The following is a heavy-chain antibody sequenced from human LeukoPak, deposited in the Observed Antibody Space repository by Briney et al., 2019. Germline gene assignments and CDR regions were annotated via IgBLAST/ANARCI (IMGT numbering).Heavy chain of an antibody. D-gene: IGHD3-9*01. CDR3: ARDSRAGLLVE. J-gene: IGHJ4*02. Sequence: ASVKVSCKASGYTFTSYAMSWVRQAPGQGLEWMGWINTNTGNPTYAQDFTGRFVFSLDTSVSTAYLQISSLKAEDTAVYYCARDSRAGLLVEWGQGTLVTVSS. V-gene: IGHV7-4-1*02. CDR2: INTNTGNP. CDR1: GYTFTSYA.